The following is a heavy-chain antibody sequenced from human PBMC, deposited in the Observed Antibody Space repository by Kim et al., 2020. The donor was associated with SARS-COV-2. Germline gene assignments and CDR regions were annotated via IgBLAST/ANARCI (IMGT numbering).Heavy chain of an antibody. CDR3: AKEVWNPPSQYAMDV. CDR2: ISHDGNYK. CDR1: GFIFSTYA. Sequence: GGSLRLSCAASGFIFSTYAMHWVRQAPGKGLEWVAFISHDGNYKFFADSMKGRFTISRDNSKSTLYLQMNSLRAEDTALYYCAKEVWNPPSQYAMDVWGQGTMVTVSS. V-gene: IGHV3-30*18. D-gene: IGHD1-1*01. J-gene: IGHJ6*02.